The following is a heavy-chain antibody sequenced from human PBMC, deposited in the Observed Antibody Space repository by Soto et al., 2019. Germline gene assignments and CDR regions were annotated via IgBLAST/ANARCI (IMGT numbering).Heavy chain of an antibody. J-gene: IGHJ3*02. CDR2: IKQDGSEK. D-gene: IGHD6-19*01. CDR1: GFTFSSYW. Sequence: ESGGGLVQPGGSLRLSCAASGFTFSSYWMSWVRQAPGKGLEWVANIKQDGSEKYYVDSVKGRFTISRDNAKNSLYLQMNSLRAEDTAVYYCARGDSSGWYYDAFDIWGQGTMVTVSS. V-gene: IGHV3-7*01. CDR3: ARGDSSGWYYDAFDI.